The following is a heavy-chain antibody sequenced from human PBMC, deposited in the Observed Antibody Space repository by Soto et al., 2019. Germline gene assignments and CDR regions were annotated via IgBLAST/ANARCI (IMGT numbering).Heavy chain of an antibody. CDR3: AKAYYGYYYCYMDV. Sequence: EVQLLESGGGLVQPGGSLRLSCAASGFTFSSYAMSWVRQAPGKGLEWVSAISGSGGSTYYADSVKGRFTISRDNSKNELYLQMNSLRAEDTAVYYCAKAYYGYYYCYMDVWGKGTTVTVSS. CDR1: GFTFSSYA. J-gene: IGHJ6*03. D-gene: IGHD1-26*01. V-gene: IGHV3-23*01. CDR2: ISGSGGST.